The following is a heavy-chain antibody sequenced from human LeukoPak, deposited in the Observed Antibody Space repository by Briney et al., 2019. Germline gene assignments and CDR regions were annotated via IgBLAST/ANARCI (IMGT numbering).Heavy chain of an antibody. CDR3: ARDPSPYCSSTSCYEGGGNYYYGMDV. J-gene: IGHJ6*02. CDR1: GGTFSSYG. Sequence: ASVKVSCKASGGTFSSYGISWVRQAPGQGLEWMGWISAYNGNTNYAQKLQGRVTMTTDTSTSTAYMELRSLRSDDTAVYYCARDPSPYCSSTSCYEGGGNYYYGMDVWGQGTTVTVSS. V-gene: IGHV1-18*01. D-gene: IGHD2-2*01. CDR2: ISAYNGNT.